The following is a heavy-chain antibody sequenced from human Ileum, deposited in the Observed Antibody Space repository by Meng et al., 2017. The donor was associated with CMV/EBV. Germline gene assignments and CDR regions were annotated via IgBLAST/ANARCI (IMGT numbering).Heavy chain of an antibody. Sequence: GESLKISCVASGFSFSDSWMHWVRLVPGKGLLWVARSSADGNSVSYADSVRDRFTISRDNAKNTLYLQMNNLRDDDTAVYYCTRERFSDDGVWTAINWFDPWGQGTLVTVSS. D-gene: IGHD2-8*01. V-gene: IGHV3-74*01. J-gene: IGHJ5*02. CDR3: TRERFSDDGVWTAINWFDP. CDR1: GFSFSDSW. CDR2: SSADGNSV.